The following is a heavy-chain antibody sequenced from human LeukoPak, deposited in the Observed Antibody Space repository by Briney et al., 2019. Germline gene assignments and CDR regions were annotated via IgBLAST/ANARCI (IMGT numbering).Heavy chain of an antibody. CDR1: GFTFSSYW. Sequence: GGSLRLSCAASGFTFSSYWMSWVRHAPGKGLEWVANIKQDGSEKYYVDSVKGRFTISRDNAKNSLYLQMNSLRAEDTAVYYCARDRFLYYYDSSGYLHWGQGTLVTVSS. D-gene: IGHD3-22*01. J-gene: IGHJ4*02. V-gene: IGHV3-7*01. CDR2: IKQDGSEK. CDR3: ARDRFLYYYDSSGYLH.